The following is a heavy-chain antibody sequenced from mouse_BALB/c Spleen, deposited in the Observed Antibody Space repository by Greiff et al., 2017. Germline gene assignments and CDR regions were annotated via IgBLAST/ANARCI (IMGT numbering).Heavy chain of an antibody. CDR3: ASMITTTAGYAMDY. CDR1: GFSLTGYG. D-gene: IGHD2-4*01. CDR2: IWGDGST. V-gene: IGHV2-6-7*01. J-gene: IGHJ4*01. Sequence: QVQLKESGPGLVAPSQSLSITCTVSGFSLTGYGVNWVRQPPGKGLEWLGMIWGDGSTDYNSALKSRLSISKDNSKSQVFLKMNSLQTDDTARYYCASMITTTAGYAMDYWGQGTSVTVSS.